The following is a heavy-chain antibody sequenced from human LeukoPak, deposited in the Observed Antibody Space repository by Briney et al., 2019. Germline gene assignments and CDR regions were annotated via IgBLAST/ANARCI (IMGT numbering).Heavy chain of an antibody. Sequence: GGSLRLSCAASGFTFSDYYMSWIRQAPGKGLEWVSSISSSSSYIYYADSVKGRFTISRDNAKNSLYLQMNSLRAEDTAVYYCARDKGEQLQGSAFDIWGQGTMVTVSS. D-gene: IGHD6-6*01. CDR1: GFTFSDYY. J-gene: IGHJ3*02. CDR3: ARDKGEQLQGSAFDI. CDR2: ISSSSSYI. V-gene: IGHV3-11*06.